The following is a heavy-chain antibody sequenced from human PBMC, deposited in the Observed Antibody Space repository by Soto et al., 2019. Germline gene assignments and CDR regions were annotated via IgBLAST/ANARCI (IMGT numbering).Heavy chain of an antibody. Sequence: SETLSLTCTVSGGSISSYYWGWIRQPPGKGLEWIGSIYYSGSTYYNPSLKSRVTISVDTSKNQFSLKLSSVTAADTAVYYCARRRTLVVVAEDDAFDIWGQGTMVTVSS. CDR1: GGSISSYY. J-gene: IGHJ3*02. V-gene: IGHV4-39*01. CDR2: IYYSGST. CDR3: ARRRTLVVVAEDDAFDI. D-gene: IGHD2-15*01.